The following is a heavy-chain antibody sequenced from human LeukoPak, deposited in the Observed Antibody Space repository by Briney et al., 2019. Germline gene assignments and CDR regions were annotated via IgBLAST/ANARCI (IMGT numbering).Heavy chain of an antibody. CDR3: TSRYCSGGSCHGYFDY. CDR2: IKSKTDGGTT. CDR1: GFTFSNAW. Sequence: PGGSLRLSCAASGFTFSNAWMNWVRQAPGKGLEWVGRIKSKTDGGTTDYAAPVKGRFTISRDDSKNTLYLQTNSLKTEDTAVYYCTSRYCSGGSCHGYFDYWGQGTLVTVSS. D-gene: IGHD2-15*01. V-gene: IGHV3-15*07. J-gene: IGHJ4*02.